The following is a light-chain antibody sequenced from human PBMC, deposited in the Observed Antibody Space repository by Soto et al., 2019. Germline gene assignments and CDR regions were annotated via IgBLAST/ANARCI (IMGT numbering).Light chain of an antibody. Sequence: RQSPATLSVSPGEDTTLSWRAREGMDDTLAWYQHKPSQTPRLLIYDTSTRATGVPTRFSGSGSGTDFALTIIRLEPEYFAVYYCQQYGSLTWTFGQVTKVDIK. CDR1: EGMDDT. V-gene: IGKV3-20*01. CDR2: DTS. CDR3: QQYGSLTWT. J-gene: IGKJ1*01.